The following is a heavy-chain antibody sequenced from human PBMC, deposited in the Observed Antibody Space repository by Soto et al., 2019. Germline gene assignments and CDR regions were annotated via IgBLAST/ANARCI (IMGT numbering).Heavy chain of an antibody. CDR3: ARGALSSYKWFDP. CDR1: GGSISSTYW. V-gene: IGHV4-4*02. CDR2: IDDSGTT. Sequence: QVQLQESGPGLVKPSVTLSLTCTVTGGSISSTYWWSWVRQSPGKGLEWIGEIDDSGTTHYSPSLKNRVFVSEDKSNNHFSLKLSSVIAADTAVYYCARGALSSYKWFDPWGQGTLVTVSS. D-gene: IGHD6-6*01. J-gene: IGHJ5*02.